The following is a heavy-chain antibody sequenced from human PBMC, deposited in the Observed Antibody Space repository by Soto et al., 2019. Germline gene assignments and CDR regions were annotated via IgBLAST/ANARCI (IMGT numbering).Heavy chain of an antibody. CDR1: GGSFSGYY. CDR3: ASLKARAVAGTWDYYYYGMDV. CDR2: INHSGST. V-gene: IGHV4-34*01. Sequence: SETLSLTCAVYGGSFSGYYWSWIRQPPGKGLEWIGEINHSGSTNYNPSLKSRVTISVDTSKNQFSLKLSSVTAADTAVYYCASLKARAVAGTWDYYYYGMDVWGQGTTVTVSS. J-gene: IGHJ6*02. D-gene: IGHD6-19*01.